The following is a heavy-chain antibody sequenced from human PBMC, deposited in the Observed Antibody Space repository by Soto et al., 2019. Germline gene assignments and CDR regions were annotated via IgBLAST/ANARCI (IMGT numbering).Heavy chain of an antibody. D-gene: IGHD3-10*01. CDR2: INHSGST. J-gene: IGHJ5*02. Sequence: QVQLQQWGAGLLKPSETLSLTCAVYGGSFSGYYWSWIRQPPGKGLEWIGEINHSGSTTYNPSLKSRVTISVDTSKNQFSLKLSSVTAAYTAVYYCARGLRITMVRGVTFDPWGQGTLVTVSS. CDR3: ARGLRITMVRGVTFDP. V-gene: IGHV4-34*01. CDR1: GGSFSGYY.